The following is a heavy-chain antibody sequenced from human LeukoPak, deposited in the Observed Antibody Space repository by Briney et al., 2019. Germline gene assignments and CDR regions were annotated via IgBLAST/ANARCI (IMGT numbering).Heavy chain of an antibody. J-gene: IGHJ4*02. V-gene: IGHV3-30*02. CDR1: GFTFKSYG. D-gene: IGHD1-26*01. Sequence: PGGSLRLSCAAPGFTFKSYGMYWVRQAPGKGLEWVTFIPYDGRNKNYADSVRGRFTISRDNSKNTVYLQMNSLRTEDTAMYYCVKDCGLGGSRDYWGQGTLVTVSS. CDR2: IPYDGRNK. CDR3: VKDCGLGGSRDY.